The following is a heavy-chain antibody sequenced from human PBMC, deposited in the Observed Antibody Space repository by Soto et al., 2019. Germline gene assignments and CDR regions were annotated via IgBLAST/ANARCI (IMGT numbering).Heavy chain of an antibody. CDR2: IWFDGTRE. CDR3: ASDLSLGSWSD. Sequence: QVQLVESGGGVVQPGRSLRLSCAASGFTLSGYGMHWVRQAPGKGLEWVALIWFDGTRENYADSVKGRFTISRDTSKNSLFLQMNSLRVEDTARYHCASDLSLGSWSDWGQGTLVTVSS. J-gene: IGHJ4*02. V-gene: IGHV3-33*01. CDR1: GFTLSGYG. D-gene: IGHD6-13*01.